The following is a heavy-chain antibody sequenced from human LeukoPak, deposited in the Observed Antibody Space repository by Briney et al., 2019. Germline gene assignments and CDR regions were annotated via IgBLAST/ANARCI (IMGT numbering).Heavy chain of an antibody. Sequence: SETLSLTCTVSGGSISSSSYYWGWIRQPPGKGLEWIGSIYYSGSTYYNPSLKSRVTISVDTSKNQFSLKLSSVTAADTAVYYCARGYCSGGSCYGEYYFDYWGQGTLVTVSS. CDR3: ARGYCSGGSCYGEYYFDY. J-gene: IGHJ4*02. D-gene: IGHD2-15*01. V-gene: IGHV4-39*07. CDR2: IYYSGST. CDR1: GGSISSSSYY.